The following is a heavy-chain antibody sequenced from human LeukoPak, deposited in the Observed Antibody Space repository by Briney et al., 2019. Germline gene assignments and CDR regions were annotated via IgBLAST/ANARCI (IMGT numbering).Heavy chain of an antibody. D-gene: IGHD6-13*01. Sequence: GASVKVSCKASGYTFTSYGIIWVRQAPGQGLEWMGWISTYNGNTNYAQKIQGRVTMTTDTSTRTAYMELRSLRSDDTAVYYCARDLPYSSSWESIDYWGQGTPVTVSS. J-gene: IGHJ4*02. V-gene: IGHV1-18*01. CDR3: ARDLPYSSSWESIDY. CDR1: GYTFTSYG. CDR2: ISTYNGNT.